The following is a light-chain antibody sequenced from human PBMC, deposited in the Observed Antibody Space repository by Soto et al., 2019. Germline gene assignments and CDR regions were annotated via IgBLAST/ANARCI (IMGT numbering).Light chain of an antibody. Sequence: QSVLTQPRSVSGSPGQSVTISCTGTSGDVGGYNYVSWYQEHPGKAPKLMIYDVSKRPSGVPDRFSGSKSGNTASLTISGFQAEDEADYYCCSYAGSYTHYVFGTGTKVTVL. CDR1: SGDVGGYNY. V-gene: IGLV2-11*01. J-gene: IGLJ1*01. CDR3: CSYAGSYTHYV. CDR2: DVS.